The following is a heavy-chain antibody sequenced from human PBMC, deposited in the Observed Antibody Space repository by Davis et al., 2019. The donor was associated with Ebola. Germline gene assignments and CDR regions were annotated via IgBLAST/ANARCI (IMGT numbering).Heavy chain of an antibody. CDR1: GYTFTGYY. CDR2: INPNSGGT. CDR3: AREPRFGYYGSGSYYTHYYYYGMDV. D-gene: IGHD3-10*01. V-gene: IGHV1-2*04. J-gene: IGHJ6*02. Sequence: ASVKVSCKASGYTFTGYYMHWVRQAPGQGLEWMGWINPNSGGTNYAQKFQGWVTMTRDTSISTAYMELSRLRSDDTAVYYCAREPRFGYYGSGSYYTHYYYYGMDVWGQGTTVTVSS.